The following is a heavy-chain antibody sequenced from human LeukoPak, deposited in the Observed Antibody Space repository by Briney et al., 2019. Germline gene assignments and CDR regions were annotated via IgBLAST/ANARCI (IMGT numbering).Heavy chain of an antibody. CDR2: ISSSSSYI. V-gene: IGHV3-21*04. J-gene: IGHJ4*02. CDR1: GITFSRYG. D-gene: IGHD3-10*01. Sequence: PGGSLRLSCEASGITFSRYGLTWVRQAPGKGLEWVSSISSSSSYIYYADSVKGRFTISRDNAKNSLYLQMNSLRAEDTAVYYCARDWGSGSFYAEPYFDYWGQGTLVTVSS. CDR3: ARDWGSGSFYAEPYFDY.